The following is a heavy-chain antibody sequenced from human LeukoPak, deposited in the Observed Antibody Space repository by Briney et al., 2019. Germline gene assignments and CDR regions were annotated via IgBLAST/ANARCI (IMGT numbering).Heavy chain of an antibody. Sequence: GASVTVSCKASGYTFTSYGTSWVRQAPGQGLEWMGWISAYNGNTNYAQNLQGRVTMTTDTSTSTAYMELRSLRSDDTAVYYCARDLEPITMIENPSPHYWGQGTLVTVSS. CDR3: ARDLEPITMIENPSPHY. CDR2: ISAYNGNT. J-gene: IGHJ4*02. D-gene: IGHD3-22*01. CDR1: GYTFTSYG. V-gene: IGHV1-18*01.